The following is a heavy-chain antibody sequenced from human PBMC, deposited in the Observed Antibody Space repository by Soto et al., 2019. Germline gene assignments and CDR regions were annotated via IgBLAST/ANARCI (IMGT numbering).Heavy chain of an antibody. V-gene: IGHV1-69*13. CDR1: GGTFSSYA. J-gene: IGHJ4*02. D-gene: IGHD2-2*01. CDR2: IIPIFGTA. Sequence: ASVKVSCKSSGGTFSSYAISWVRQAPGQGLEWMGGIIPIFGTANYAQKFQGRVTITADESTSTAYMELSSLRSDDTAVYYCARSFAGCSSTNCQYFDYWGQGALVTVSS. CDR3: ARSFAGCSSTNCQYFDY.